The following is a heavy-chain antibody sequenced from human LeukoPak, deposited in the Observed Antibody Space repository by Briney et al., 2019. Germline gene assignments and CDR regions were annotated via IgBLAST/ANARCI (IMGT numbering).Heavy chain of an antibody. CDR3: ARERGVYYYMDV. CDR1: GYTFTSYY. Sequence: ASVKVSCKASGYTFTSYYMNWVRQAPGQGLEWMGIINPSGGSTSYAQKFQGRVTMTRDTSTSTVYMELSSLRSEDTAVYYCARERGVYYYMDVWGKGTTVTVSS. J-gene: IGHJ6*03. CDR2: INPSGGST. V-gene: IGHV1-46*01. D-gene: IGHD3-10*01.